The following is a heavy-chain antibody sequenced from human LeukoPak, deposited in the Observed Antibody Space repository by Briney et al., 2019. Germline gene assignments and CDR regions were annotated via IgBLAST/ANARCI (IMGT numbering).Heavy chain of an antibody. V-gene: IGHV3-23*01. CDR3: ARDTRGESDY. J-gene: IGHJ4*01. CDR2: ISGSGGST. CDR1: GFTFSSYA. D-gene: IGHD2-2*01. Sequence: GGSLRLSCAASGFTFSSYAMSWVRQAPGKGLEWVSAISGSGGSTYYADSVKGRFTISRDNAKNSLYLQMNSLRAEDTAMYYCARDTRGESDYWGHGTLVTVSS.